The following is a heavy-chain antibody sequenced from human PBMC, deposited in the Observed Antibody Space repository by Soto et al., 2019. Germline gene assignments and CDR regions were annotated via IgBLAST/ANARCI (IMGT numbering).Heavy chain of an antibody. CDR2: INPNSGGT. CDR3: ARDRDTAMVSGAFDI. Sequence: ASVKVSCKASGYTCTGYYMHWVRQAPGQGLEWMGWINPNSGGTNYAQKFQGWVTMTRDTSISTAYMELSRLRSDDTAVYYCARDRDTAMVSGAFDIWGQGTMVTVSS. J-gene: IGHJ3*02. CDR1: GYTCTGYY. D-gene: IGHD5-18*01. V-gene: IGHV1-2*04.